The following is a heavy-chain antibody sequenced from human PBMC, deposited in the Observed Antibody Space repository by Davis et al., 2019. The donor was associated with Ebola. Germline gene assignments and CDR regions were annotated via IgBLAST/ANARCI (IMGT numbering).Heavy chain of an antibody. D-gene: IGHD5-24*01. CDR2: TYYSSKWYN. J-gene: IGHJ3*02. V-gene: IGHV6-1*01. CDR3: ARGWLRSAFDI. CDR1: GDSVSGNSGA. Sequence: PSETLSLTCAISGDSVSGNSGAWNWIRQSPSRGLEWLGRTYYSSKWYNDCAVSVKSRTTISPDTSKNQLSLHLNSVTPEDTAVYYCARGWLRSAFDIWGQGTMVTVSP.